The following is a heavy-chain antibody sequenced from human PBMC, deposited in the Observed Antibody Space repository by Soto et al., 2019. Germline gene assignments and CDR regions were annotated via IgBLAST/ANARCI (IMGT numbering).Heavy chain of an antibody. CDR3: ARGLRTWSGYYYFDY. CDR2: IYYSGST. D-gene: IGHD3-3*01. J-gene: IGHJ4*02. V-gene: IGHV4-59*01. Sequence: RCIIQKKGKGLEWIGYIYYSGSTNYNPSLKSRVTISVDTSENQFSLKLSSVTAADTAVYYCARGLRTWSGYYYFDYWGQGTLVTVSS.